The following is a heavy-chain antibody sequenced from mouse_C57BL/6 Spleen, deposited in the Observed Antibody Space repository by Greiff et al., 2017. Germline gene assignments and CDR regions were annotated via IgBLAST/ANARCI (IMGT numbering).Heavy chain of an antibody. Sequence: QVQLQQPGAELVKPGASVKMSCKASGYTFTSYWITWVKQRPGQGLEWIGDIYPGSGSTNYNEKFKSKATLTVDTSSSTAYMQLSSLTSEDSAVYYWARESDYGSSRFAYWGQGTLVTVSA. CDR3: ARESDYGSSRFAY. CDR1: GYTFTSYW. V-gene: IGHV1-55*01. D-gene: IGHD1-1*01. J-gene: IGHJ3*01. CDR2: IYPGSGST.